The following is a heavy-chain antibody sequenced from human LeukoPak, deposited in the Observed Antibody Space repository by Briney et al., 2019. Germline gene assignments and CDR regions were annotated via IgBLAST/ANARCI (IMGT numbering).Heavy chain of an antibody. Sequence: WASVKVSCKASGYTFTSYGISWVRQAPGQGLEWMGGISAYNGNTNYAQKLQGRVTMTTDTSTSTAYMELRSLRSDDTAVYYCAREPGYSSSWYERRSEFDYWGQGTLVTVSS. CDR2: ISAYNGNT. V-gene: IGHV1-18*01. CDR3: AREPGYSSSWYERRSEFDY. J-gene: IGHJ4*02. D-gene: IGHD6-13*01. CDR1: GYTFTSYG.